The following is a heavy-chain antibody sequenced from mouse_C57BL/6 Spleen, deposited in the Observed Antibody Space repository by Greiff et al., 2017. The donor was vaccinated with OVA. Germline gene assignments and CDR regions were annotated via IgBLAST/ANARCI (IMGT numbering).Heavy chain of an antibody. CDR1: GYTFTTYP. J-gene: IGHJ1*03. Sequence: QVQLKESGAELVKPGASVKMSCKASGYTFTTYPIEWMKQNHGKSLEWIGNFHPYNDDTKYNEKFKGKATLTVEKSSSTVYLELSRLTSDDSAVYYCARGRYYYGSRGYWYFDVWGTGTTVTVSS. CDR3: ARGRYYYGSRGYWYFDV. CDR2: FHPYNDDT. D-gene: IGHD1-1*01. V-gene: IGHV1-47*01.